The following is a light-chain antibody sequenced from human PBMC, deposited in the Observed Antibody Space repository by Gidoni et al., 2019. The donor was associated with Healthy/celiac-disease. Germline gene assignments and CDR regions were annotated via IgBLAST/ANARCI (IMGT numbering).Light chain of an antibody. CDR2: AAS. Sequence: AIRMTQSPSSFSASTGYRVTITCRASQGISSYLAWYQQQPGQAPKLLIYAASTLQSWVPSRFSGSVSVTDFTLTISCLQSEDFATYYCQQYYSYPWTFGQGTKVEIK. CDR1: QGISSY. CDR3: QQYYSYPWT. V-gene: IGKV1-8*01. J-gene: IGKJ1*01.